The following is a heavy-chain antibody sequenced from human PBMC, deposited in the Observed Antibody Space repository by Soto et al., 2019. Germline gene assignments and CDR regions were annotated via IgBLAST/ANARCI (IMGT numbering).Heavy chain of an antibody. Sequence: PSETLSLTCTVSGGSISSYYWSWIRQPPGKGLEWIGYIYYSGSTNYNPSLKSRVTISVDTSKNPFSLQLSSVTAEDTAVYYCANSCIFFFGVFIPYYYYGMDVWGQGTTVTVSS. CDR3: ANSCIFFFGVFIPYYYYGMDV. J-gene: IGHJ6*02. V-gene: IGHV4-59*01. D-gene: IGHD3-3*01. CDR2: IYYSGST. CDR1: GGSISSYY.